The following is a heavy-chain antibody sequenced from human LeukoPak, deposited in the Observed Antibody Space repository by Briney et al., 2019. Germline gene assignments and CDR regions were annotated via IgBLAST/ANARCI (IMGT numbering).Heavy chain of an antibody. D-gene: IGHD2-8*02. CDR1: GFTFSSYW. J-gene: IGHJ4*02. CDR3: ATYRQVLLPFES. V-gene: IGHV3-21*04. Sequence: GGSLRLSCAASGFTFSSYWMSWVRQAPGKGLEWVSSISGGSSYIYYADSVKGRFTMSRDNAKNSLFLQMNSLRAEDTAIYYCATYRQVLLPFESWGQGTLVTVSS. CDR2: ISGGSSYI.